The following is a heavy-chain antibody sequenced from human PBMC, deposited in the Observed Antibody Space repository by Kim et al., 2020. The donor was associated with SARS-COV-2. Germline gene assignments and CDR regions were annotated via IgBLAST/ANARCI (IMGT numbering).Heavy chain of an antibody. CDR3: ARLYVDQSGRIDY. Sequence: SNPSLKSRVSISVDTSKNQFSLKLRSVTAADTAVYYGARLYVDQSGRIDYWGQGTLVTVSA. D-gene: IGHD3-10*02. V-gene: IGHV4-59*08. J-gene: IGHJ4*02.